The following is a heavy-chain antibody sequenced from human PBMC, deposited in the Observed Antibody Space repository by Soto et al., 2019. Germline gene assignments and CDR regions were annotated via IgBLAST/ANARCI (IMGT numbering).Heavy chain of an antibody. CDR2: ISSDSNYI. Sequence: GGSLRLSCAASGFTLSCCGMHWVRQSPGKGLEWVSYISSDSNYINYADSVKGRFTISRDNAKNSLYLQMNSLRAEDTAIYFCAKGLPLTTVTPFDYWGQGSLVTVSS. V-gene: IGHV3-21*01. D-gene: IGHD4-17*01. CDR3: AKGLPLTTVTPFDY. J-gene: IGHJ4*02. CDR1: GFTLSCCG.